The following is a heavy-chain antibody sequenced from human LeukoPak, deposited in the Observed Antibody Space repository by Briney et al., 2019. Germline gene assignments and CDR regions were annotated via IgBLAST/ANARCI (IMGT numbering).Heavy chain of an antibody. CDR3: ARSPGYSSSWYVYYFDY. D-gene: IGHD6-13*01. J-gene: IGHJ4*02. Sequence: ASVKVSCKASGDTFSSYAISWVRQAPGQGLEWMGGIIPIFGTANYAQKFQGRVTITADESTSTAYMELNSLRSEDTAVYYCARSPGYSSSWYVYYFDYWGQGTLVTVSS. V-gene: IGHV1-69*13. CDR2: IIPIFGTA. CDR1: GDTFSSYA.